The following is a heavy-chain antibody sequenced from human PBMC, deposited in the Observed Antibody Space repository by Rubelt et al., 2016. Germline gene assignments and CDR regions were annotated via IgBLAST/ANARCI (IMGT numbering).Heavy chain of an antibody. J-gene: IGHJ4*02. CDR1: RGSINRYY. D-gene: IGHD6-19*01. V-gene: IGHV4-59*08. CDR3: ARSGKQWDALDY. Sequence: QVQLQESCPGLVKPSETLSLTCTVSRGSINRYYWRWIRHPPGKGLAWFRLLYYSGSNNYNPSLKGRVTISVDTSKNRFSLKLNSVTAADTAVYYCARSGKQWDALDYWGQGTLVTVSS. CDR2: LYYSGSN.